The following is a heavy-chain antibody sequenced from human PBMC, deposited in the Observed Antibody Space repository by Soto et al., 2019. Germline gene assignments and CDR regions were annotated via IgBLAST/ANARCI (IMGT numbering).Heavy chain of an antibody. J-gene: IGHJ4*02. CDR1: GFTLSDHY. CDR2: TKNKAQRYTT. V-gene: IGHV3-72*01. D-gene: IGHD1-26*01. Sequence: EVQLVESGGGLVQPGGSLRLSCVVSGFTLSDHYIDWVRQAPGKGLEWVGRTKNKAQRYTTEYAASVKGRFTISRDDSENPVYLQMNSLKTEDTGVFYCVKWDSGNPENWGQGTLVTVSS. CDR3: VKWDSGNPEN.